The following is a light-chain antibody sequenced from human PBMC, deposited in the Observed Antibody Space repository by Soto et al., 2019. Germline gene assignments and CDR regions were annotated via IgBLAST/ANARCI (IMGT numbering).Light chain of an antibody. J-gene: IGLJ3*02. CDR2: DNN. CDR1: SSNIGSNS. V-gene: IGLV1-51*01. CDR3: GTWHTSLGTGV. Sequence: QSVLTQPPSVSAAPGQKVTISCSGSSSNIGSNSVSWYQQLPGTAPKLLIYDNNKRPSGIPDRFSGSKSGTSATLGITGLQTGDEADYYCGTWHTSLGTGVFGGGTKLTVL.